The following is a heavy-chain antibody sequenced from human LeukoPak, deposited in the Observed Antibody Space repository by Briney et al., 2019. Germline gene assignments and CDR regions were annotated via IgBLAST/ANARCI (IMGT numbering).Heavy chain of an antibody. CDR3: ARGDYGEKFFDY. CDR2: IYYSGST. Sequence: PSETLSLTCTVSGGSISSSSYYWGWIRQPPGKGLEWIGSIYYSGSTYYNTSLKSRVTISVDTSRNQFSLKLSSVTAADTAVYYCARGDYGEKFFDYWGQGTLVTVSS. J-gene: IGHJ4*02. D-gene: IGHD4-17*01. V-gene: IGHV4-39*01. CDR1: GGSISSSSYY.